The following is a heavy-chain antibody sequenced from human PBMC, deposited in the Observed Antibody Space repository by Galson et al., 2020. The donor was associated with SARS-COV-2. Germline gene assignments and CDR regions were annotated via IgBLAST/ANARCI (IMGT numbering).Heavy chain of an antibody. J-gene: IGHJ6*02. CDR1: GGSFGGYY. CDR3: ASRWSGVVIMGLAAAGGGYYGMDV. CDR2: IKRSGRT. D-gene: IGHD3-3*01. Sequence: ETSETLSLTCAVYGGSFGGYYWSWIRQPPGTGLEWIGEIKRSGRTNYNPSLKSRVTISVDTSKNQFSLKLSSVTAADTAVYYCASRWSGVVIMGLAAAGGGYYGMDVWGQGTTVTVSS. V-gene: IGHV4-34*01.